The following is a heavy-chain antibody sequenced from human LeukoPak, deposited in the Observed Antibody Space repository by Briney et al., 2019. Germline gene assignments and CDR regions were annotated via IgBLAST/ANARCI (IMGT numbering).Heavy chain of an antibody. V-gene: IGHV3-49*04. Sequence: GGSLRLSCTASGFTFGDYAMSWVRQAPGKGLEGVGFIRRKAYGGTTEYAASVKGRFTISGDDSKSIAYLQMDSRENEDTAVYYCTTSSGWGYFDYWGQGTLVTVSS. CDR2: IRRKAYGGTT. CDR3: TTSSGWGYFDY. J-gene: IGHJ4*02. CDR1: GFTFGDYA. D-gene: IGHD6-19*01.